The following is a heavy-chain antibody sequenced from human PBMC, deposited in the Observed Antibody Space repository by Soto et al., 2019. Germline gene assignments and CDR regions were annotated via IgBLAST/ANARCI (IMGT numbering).Heavy chain of an antibody. D-gene: IGHD3-22*01. J-gene: IGHJ6*02. CDR3: ARLGGYDSSGYEYYYYYGMGV. CDR2: IYPGDSDT. Sequence: PGESLKISCKGSGYSFTSYWIGWVRQMPGKGLEWMGIIYPGDSDTRYSPSFQGLVTISADKSISTAYLQWSSLKASDTAMYYCARLGGYDSSGYEYYYYYGMGVWGQGTTVTVSS. CDR1: GYSFTSYW. V-gene: IGHV5-51*01.